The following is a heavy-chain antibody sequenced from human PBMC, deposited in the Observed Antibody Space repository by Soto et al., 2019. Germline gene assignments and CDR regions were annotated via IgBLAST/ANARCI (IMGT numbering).Heavy chain of an antibody. CDR2: ISYSDHST. Sequence: EVQLWESGGGLVQPGGSLRLSCAASGFTFSRYAMNWVRQATGKGLEWVSSISYSDHSTYYADSVKGRFPISRDNSKDALYLQMNNLRAEDTAVYYCARRGGSNGWGDFDSWGQGTLVSVSS. D-gene: IGHD6-19*01. CDR3: ARRGGSNGWGDFDS. J-gene: IGHJ4*02. V-gene: IGHV3-23*01. CDR1: GFTFSRYA.